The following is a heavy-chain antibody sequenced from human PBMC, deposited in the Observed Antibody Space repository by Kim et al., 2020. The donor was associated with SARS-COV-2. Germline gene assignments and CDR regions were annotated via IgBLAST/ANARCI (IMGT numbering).Heavy chain of an antibody. CDR2: INPDGSER. D-gene: IGHD1-1*01. V-gene: IGHV3-7*03. J-gene: IGHJ4*02. CDR1: GFTFSSSW. CDR3: PRNINWDDQG. Sequence: GGSLRLSCVVSGFTFSSSWMTWVRQAPGKGLEWVATINPDGSERNYVDSVKGRFAISRDNAKNLLYLQMNSLRIEDTDVYYCPRNINWDDQGWGQGTLV.